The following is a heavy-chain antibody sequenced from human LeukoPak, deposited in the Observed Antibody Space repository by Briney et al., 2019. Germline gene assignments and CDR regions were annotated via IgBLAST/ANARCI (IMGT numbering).Heavy chain of an antibody. V-gene: IGHV3-23*01. CDR3: AKSLYYYGSGSLDY. Sequence: PGGSLRLSCAASGFTLDDYAMHWVRQAPGKGLEWVSAISGSGGSTYYADSVKGRFTISRDNSKNTLYLQMNSLRAEDTAVYYCAKSLYYYGSGSLDYWGQGTLVTVSS. J-gene: IGHJ4*02. CDR1: GFTLDDYA. D-gene: IGHD3-10*01. CDR2: ISGSGGST.